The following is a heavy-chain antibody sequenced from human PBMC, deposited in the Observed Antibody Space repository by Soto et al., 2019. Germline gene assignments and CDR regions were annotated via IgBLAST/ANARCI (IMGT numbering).Heavy chain of an antibody. Sequence: EVQLVESGGGLVQPGGSLRLSCAASGFTFSTYAMNWVRQAPGKGLEYVSAISSNGGSTFYADSVEGRFTISRDNSKNTLYLQVGRLRAEDMAVYYCARSNHDFCSGYPQGFFDYWGQGALVTVSS. CDR2: ISSNGGST. J-gene: IGHJ4*02. CDR1: GFTFSTYA. V-gene: IGHV3-64*07. D-gene: IGHD3-3*01. CDR3: ARSNHDFCSGYPQGFFDY.